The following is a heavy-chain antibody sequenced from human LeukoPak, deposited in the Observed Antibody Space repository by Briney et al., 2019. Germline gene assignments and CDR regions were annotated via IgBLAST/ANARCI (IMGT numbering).Heavy chain of an antibody. Sequence: GGSLRLSCAASGFTFSSYGMHWVRQAPGKGLEWVAFIRYDGSNKYYADSVKGRFTISRDNSKNTLYLQMNSLRAEDTAVYYCAKDMAQFFETYYYDSSGLDYWGQGTLVTVSS. J-gene: IGHJ4*02. CDR1: GFTFSSYG. D-gene: IGHD3-22*01. CDR2: IRYDGSNK. V-gene: IGHV3-30*02. CDR3: AKDMAQFFETYYYDSSGLDY.